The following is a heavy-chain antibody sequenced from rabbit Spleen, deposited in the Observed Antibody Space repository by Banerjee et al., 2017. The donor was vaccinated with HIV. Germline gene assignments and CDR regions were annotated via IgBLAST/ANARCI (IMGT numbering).Heavy chain of an antibody. CDR2: IDSGSSGDT. Sequence: QSLEESGGGLVKPGASLTLTCTASGFSFSSRFYMCWVRQAPGKGLEWIACIDSGSSGDTYYANWAKGRFTISKASATTVTLQMTSLTAADTATYFCARARDTYDDVGDYARLDLWGPGPLVTVS. V-gene: IGHV1S40*01. J-gene: IGHJ3*01. D-gene: IGHD2-1*01. CDR3: ARARDTYDDVGDYARLDL. CDR1: GFSFSSRFY.